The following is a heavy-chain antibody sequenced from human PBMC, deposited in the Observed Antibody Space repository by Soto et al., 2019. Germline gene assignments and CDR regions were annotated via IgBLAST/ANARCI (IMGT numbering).Heavy chain of an antibody. Sequence: EVRLLESGGGLVQPGGSLRLSCAASGFTFGSYAMSWVRQAPGKGLEWGSAIGGSGGSTYYADSAKGRLTISRDNSNNTLYLQMNGLRAEDTAVYYCAKYRSSAWYGVGIWGQGTLVTVSS. J-gene: IGHJ4*02. V-gene: IGHV3-23*01. CDR2: IGGSGGST. D-gene: IGHD6-19*01. CDR3: AKYRSSAWYGVGI. CDR1: GFTFGSYA.